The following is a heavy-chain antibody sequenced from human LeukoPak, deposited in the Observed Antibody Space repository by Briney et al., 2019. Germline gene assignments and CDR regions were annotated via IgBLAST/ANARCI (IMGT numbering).Heavy chain of an antibody. Sequence: SETLSLTCTVSGGSISSSSYYWGWIRQPPGKGLEWIGYILYSGSTYYNPSLKSRLTISVDTSKNQFSLKLSSVTAADTAVYYCARGFPGRTLVRGIIIAHYFDYWGQGTLVTVSS. V-gene: IGHV4-31*03. D-gene: IGHD3-10*01. J-gene: IGHJ4*02. CDR3: ARGFPGRTLVRGIIIAHYFDY. CDR1: GGSISSSSYY. CDR2: ILYSGST.